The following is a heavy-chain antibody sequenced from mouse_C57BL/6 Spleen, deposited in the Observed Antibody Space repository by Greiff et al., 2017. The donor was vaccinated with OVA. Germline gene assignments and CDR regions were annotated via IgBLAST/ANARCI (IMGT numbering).Heavy chain of an antibody. CDR2: IWSGGST. V-gene: IGHV2-2*01. J-gene: IGHJ2*01. D-gene: IGHD1-1*01. CDR3: ARNEYYGSRGYFDY. Sequence: VQLVESGPGLVQPSQCLSITCTVSGFSLTSYGVHWVRQSPGKGLEWLGVIWSGGSTDYNAAFISRLSISKDNSKSQVFFKMNSLQADDTAIYYCARNEYYGSRGYFDYWGQGTTLTVSS. CDR1: GFSLTSYG.